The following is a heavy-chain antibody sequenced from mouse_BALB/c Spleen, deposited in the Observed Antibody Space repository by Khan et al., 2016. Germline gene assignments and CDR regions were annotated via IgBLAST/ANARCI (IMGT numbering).Heavy chain of an antibody. D-gene: IGHD2-14*01. CDR2: IYPGDGDT. CDR1: GYAFSGYW. V-gene: IGHV1-80*01. CDR3: ARGTPFAS. J-gene: IGHJ3*01. Sequence: QVQLQQSGAELVRPGSSVKISCKASGYAFSGYWMNWVKQRPGQGLEWIGQIYPGDGDTNYHGKFKGKATLTADKSSSTAYMQLSSPTSEDSAVYFCARGTPFASWGQGTLVTVSA.